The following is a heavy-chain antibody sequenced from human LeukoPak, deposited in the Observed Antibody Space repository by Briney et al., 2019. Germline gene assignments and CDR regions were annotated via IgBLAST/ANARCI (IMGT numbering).Heavy chain of an antibody. J-gene: IGHJ4*02. V-gene: IGHV3-21*01. CDR1: GFTFSSYT. CDR2: ISSSGSNT. CDR3: VRGDGRDY. Sequence: GGSLRLSCAASGFTFSSYTMNWVRQAPGKGLEWVSSISSSGSNTHYADSLKGRFTISRDNAKNSLYLQMNSLRAEDTAVHYCVRGDGRDYWGQGTLVTVSS. D-gene: IGHD5-24*01.